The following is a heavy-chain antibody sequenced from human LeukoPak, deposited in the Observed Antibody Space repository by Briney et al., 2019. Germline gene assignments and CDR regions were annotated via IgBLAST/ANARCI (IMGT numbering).Heavy chain of an antibody. CDR3: TRDEIADYYYYYGMDV. CDR2: IRSKAYGGTT. J-gene: IGHJ6*02. V-gene: IGHV3-49*04. CDR1: GFTFGDYA. Sequence: GSLRLSCTASGFTFGDYAMSWVRQAPGKGLEWVGYIRSKAYGGTTEYAASVKGRFTISRDDSKSIAYLQMNSLKTEDTAVYYCTRDEIADYYYYYGMDVWGQGTTVAVSS. D-gene: IGHD3-22*01.